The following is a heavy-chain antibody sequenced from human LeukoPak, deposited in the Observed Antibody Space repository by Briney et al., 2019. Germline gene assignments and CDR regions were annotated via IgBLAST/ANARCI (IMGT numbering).Heavy chain of an antibody. J-gene: IGHJ4*02. V-gene: IGHV3-20*04. Sequence: GGSLRLSCAASGFTFDDYDMSWVRQAPGKGLEWVSGINWNGGSTGYADSVKGRFTISRDNAKNSLYVQMNSLRGEDTALYYCARASSYYDISGYQNFDYWGQGTLVTVSS. CDR3: ARASSYYDISGYQNFDY. CDR1: GFTFDDYD. CDR2: INWNGGST. D-gene: IGHD3-22*01.